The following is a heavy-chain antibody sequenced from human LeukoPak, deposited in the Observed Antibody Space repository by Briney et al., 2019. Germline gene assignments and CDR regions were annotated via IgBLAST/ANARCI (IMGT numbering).Heavy chain of an antibody. CDR1: GGTFSSYA. CDR3: ARSGGGSGWYMEAHHYGMDV. D-gene: IGHD6-19*01. CDR2: IIPILGIA. J-gene: IGHJ6*02. V-gene: IGHV1-69*04. Sequence: GASVKVSCKASGGTFSSYAISWVRQAPGQGLEWMGRIIPILGIANYAQKFQGRVTITADKSTSTAYMELSSLRSEDTAVYYCARSGGGSGWYMEAHHYGMDVWGQGTTVTVSS.